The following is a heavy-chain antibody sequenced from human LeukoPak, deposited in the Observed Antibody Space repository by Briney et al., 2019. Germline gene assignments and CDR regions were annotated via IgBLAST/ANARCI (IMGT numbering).Heavy chain of an antibody. J-gene: IGHJ4*02. CDR3: ARDPDCSSTRSSESPFDY. CDR2: ISAYNGNT. D-gene: IGHD2-2*01. CDR1: GYRFTSYG. V-gene: IGHV1-18*01. Sequence: GASVKLSCKASGYRFTSYGISWVRQTPGQALEWMAWISAYNGNTNYAQKFQGRVIMTTDTSTSTAYMELRSLRSDDTAVYYCARDPDCSSTRSSESPFDYWGQGTLVTVSS.